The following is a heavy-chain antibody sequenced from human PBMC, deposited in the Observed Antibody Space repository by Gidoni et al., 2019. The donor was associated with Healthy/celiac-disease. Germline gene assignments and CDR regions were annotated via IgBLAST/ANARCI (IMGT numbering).Heavy chain of an antibody. Sequence: EVQLLESGGGLVQPGGYLRLSCEASGFTVSSHAMSWVRQAPGKGLGWVSAISGSGGSPYYADSVKGRFTSSRDNSKNTLYLQMNSLRAEDTAVYYCEKDHSSSFDYWGQGTLVTVSS. V-gene: IGHV3-23*01. CDR2: ISGSGGSP. J-gene: IGHJ4*02. D-gene: IGHD6-6*01. CDR1: GFTVSSHA. CDR3: EKDHSSSFDY.